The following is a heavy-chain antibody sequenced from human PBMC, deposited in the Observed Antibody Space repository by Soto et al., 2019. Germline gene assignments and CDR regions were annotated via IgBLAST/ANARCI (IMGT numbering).Heavy chain of an antibody. V-gene: IGHV1-18*04. CDR3: GRESSGSGWSFDF. CDR2: INTYTQNT. J-gene: IGHJ4*02. D-gene: IGHD6-19*01. CDR1: GYTFTSFG. Sequence: QVQLVQSGAELQKPGASMKVSCKASGYTFTSFGITWVRQAPGQGLEWMGWINTYTQNTKYAHNFQGRVTMTTDTSTTTSYMELRSLRSDDTAVYYCGRESSGSGWSFDFWGQGSLVTVSS.